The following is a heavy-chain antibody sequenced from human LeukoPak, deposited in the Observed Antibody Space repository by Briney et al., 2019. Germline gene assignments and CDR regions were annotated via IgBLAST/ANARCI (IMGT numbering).Heavy chain of an antibody. CDR1: GFTFSSYE. D-gene: IGHD2-2*01. CDR3: ARALRFYCSSTSCYRDDAFDT. CDR2: ISSSGSTI. Sequence: GGSLRLSCAASGFTFSSYEMNWVRQAPGKGLEWVSYISSSGSTIYYADSVKGRFTISRDNAKNSLYLQMNSLRAEDTAVYYCARALRFYCSSTSCYRDDAFDTWGQGTMVTVSS. V-gene: IGHV3-48*03. J-gene: IGHJ3*02.